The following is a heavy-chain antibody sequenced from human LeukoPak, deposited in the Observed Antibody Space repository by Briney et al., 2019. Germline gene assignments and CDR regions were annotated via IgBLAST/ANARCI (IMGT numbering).Heavy chain of an antibody. V-gene: IGHV4-39*07. CDR1: GGSISSSSHY. CDR3: AREYCSSSSCYFDY. D-gene: IGHD2-15*01. Sequence: SETLSLTCTVSGGSISSSSHYGGWIRQPPGKGLEWIGSIYYSGSTYYNSSLKSRVTMSVDMSKNQFSLKLTSVTAADTAVYYCAREYCSSSSCYFDYWGQGTLVTVSS. J-gene: IGHJ4*02. CDR2: IYYSGST.